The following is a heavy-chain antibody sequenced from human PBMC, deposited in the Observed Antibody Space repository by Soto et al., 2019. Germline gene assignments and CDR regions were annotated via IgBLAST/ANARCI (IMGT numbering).Heavy chain of an antibody. CDR1: GGSISSFY. Sequence: QVQLQESGPGLVKPSETLSLNCTVSGGSISSFYWSWVRQTPGKGLEWIGYISYSGSTNYNPSLTIRVTISVDTSRKQFSLKLTSVTTADTAVYYCTRRQGSYLDQWGQGTLVTVSS. CDR3: TRRQGSYLDQ. J-gene: IGHJ4*02. CDR2: ISYSGST. V-gene: IGHV4-59*01. D-gene: IGHD2-15*01.